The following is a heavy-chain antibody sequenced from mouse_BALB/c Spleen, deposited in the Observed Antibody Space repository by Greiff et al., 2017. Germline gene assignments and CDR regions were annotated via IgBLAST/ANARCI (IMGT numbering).Heavy chain of an antibody. V-gene: IGHV5-9-4*01. CDR3: ASPYYGSPFAY. CDR2: ISSGGSYT. CDR1: GFTFSSYA. Sequence: EVQVVESGGGLVKPGGSLKLSCAASGFTFSSYAMSWVRQSPEKRLEWVAEISSGGSYTYYPDTVTGRFTISRDNAKNTLYLEMSSLRSEDTAMYYCASPYYGSPFAYWGQGTLVTVSA. D-gene: IGHD1-1*01. J-gene: IGHJ3*01.